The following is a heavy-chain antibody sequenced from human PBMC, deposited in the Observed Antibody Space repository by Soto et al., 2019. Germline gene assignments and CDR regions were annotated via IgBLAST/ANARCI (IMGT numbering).Heavy chain of an antibody. CDR2: ISGSGGST. Sequence: EVQLLESGGGLVQPGGSLRLSCAASGFTFSSYAMSWVRQAPGKGLEWVSAISGSGGSTYYADSVKGRFTISRDNSKNTLYLQMNSLRAEDTAVYYCAKDEHYYGSGSSDFDYWGQGTLVTVSS. J-gene: IGHJ4*02. V-gene: IGHV3-23*01. D-gene: IGHD3-10*01. CDR1: GFTFSSYA. CDR3: AKDEHYYGSGSSDFDY.